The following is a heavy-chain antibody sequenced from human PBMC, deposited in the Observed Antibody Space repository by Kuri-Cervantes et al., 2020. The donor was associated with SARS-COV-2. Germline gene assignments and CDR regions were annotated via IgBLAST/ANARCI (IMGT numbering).Heavy chain of an antibody. CDR2: IYYRGST. Sequence: SETLSLTCAVYGGSFSGYYWSWIRQPPGKGLEWIGYIYYRGSTNYNPSLKSRVTISVDTSKNQFSLKLSSVTAADTAVYYCARRRIAARYFDYWGQGTLVTVSS. D-gene: IGHD6-6*01. J-gene: IGHJ4*02. V-gene: IGHV4-59*08. CDR1: GGSFSGYY. CDR3: ARRRIAARYFDY.